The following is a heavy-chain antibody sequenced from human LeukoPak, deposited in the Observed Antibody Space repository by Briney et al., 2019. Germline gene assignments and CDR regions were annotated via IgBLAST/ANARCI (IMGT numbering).Heavy chain of an antibody. CDR2: IYYSGST. CDR1: GGSISSYY. V-gene: IGHV4-59*08. J-gene: IGHJ4*02. CDR3: ARTMVRGTYYFDD. Sequence: SETLSLTCTVSGGSISSYYRNWIRQPPGKGLEWIGYIYYSGSTNYNPSLKSRVTISVDTSKNQFSLKLRSVTAADTAVYYCARTMVRGTYYFDDWGQGTLVTVSS. D-gene: IGHD3-10*01.